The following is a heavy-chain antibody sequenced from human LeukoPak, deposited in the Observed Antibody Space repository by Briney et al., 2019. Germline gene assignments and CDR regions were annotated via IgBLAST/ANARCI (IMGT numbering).Heavy chain of an antibody. CDR3: SRDMVRETLMYWFDP. CDR2: IYGSGSS. CDR1: GASINGYF. D-gene: IGHD3-10*01. Sequence: PSETLSLTCTVSGASINGYFWGWIRQTDGGGLEWIGRIYGSGSSNYNPSFESRVTVSSDTSKNQFSLELRSVTAADTAVYYCSRDMVRETLMYWFDPWGPGIVVTVSS. J-gene: IGHJ5*02. V-gene: IGHV4-4*07.